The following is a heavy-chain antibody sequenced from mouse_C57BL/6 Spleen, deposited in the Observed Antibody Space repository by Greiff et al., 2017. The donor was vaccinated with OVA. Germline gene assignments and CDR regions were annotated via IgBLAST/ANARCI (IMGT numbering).Heavy chain of an antibody. Sequence: QVQLKQSGAELVKPGASVKISCKASGYAFSSYWMNWVKQRPGKGLEWIGQIYPGDGDTNYNGKFKGKATLTADKSSSTAYMQLSSLTSEDSAVYFCARRYYGGSSTGYFDVWGTGTTVTVSS. CDR1: GYAFSSYW. CDR2: IYPGDGDT. D-gene: IGHD1-1*01. CDR3: ARRYYGGSSTGYFDV. J-gene: IGHJ1*03. V-gene: IGHV1-80*01.